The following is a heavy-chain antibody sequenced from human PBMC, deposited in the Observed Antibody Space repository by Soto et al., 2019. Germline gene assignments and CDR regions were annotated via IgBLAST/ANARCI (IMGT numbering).Heavy chain of an antibody. CDR3: ARGSYGSDY. CDR2: IMPSFGTA. V-gene: IGHV1-69*13. CDR1: AGTFSSYA. J-gene: IGHJ4*02. Sequence: SVNASCRAPAGTFSSYAISWARQAPGKGLEWMGGIMPSFGTANCAQKFQGRVTITADESTSTAYMELSSLRSEDTAVYYCARGSYGSDYCGQGTLVTVSA. D-gene: IGHD5-18*01.